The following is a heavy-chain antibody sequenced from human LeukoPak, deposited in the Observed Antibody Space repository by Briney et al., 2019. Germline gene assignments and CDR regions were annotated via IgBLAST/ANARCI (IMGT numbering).Heavy chain of an antibody. D-gene: IGHD3-10*01. V-gene: IGHV1-69*04. CDR1: VGTYSSYA. CDR3: AGAGGSGSYLAYWFDP. CDR2: IIPILGIA. J-gene: IGHJ5*02. Sequence: SVTVSCKASVGTYSSYAISWVRQAPGQGLEWMGRIIPILGIANYAQKFQGKVTITADKSTSTAYMGLSSLRSEDTAVYYCAGAGGSGSYLAYWFDPWGQGSPVTVSS.